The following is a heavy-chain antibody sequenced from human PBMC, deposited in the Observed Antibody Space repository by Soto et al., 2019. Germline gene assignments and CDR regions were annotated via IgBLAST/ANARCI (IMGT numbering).Heavy chain of an antibody. V-gene: IGHV4-31*03. CDR1: GGSISSGGYY. J-gene: IGHJ5*02. Sequence: PSETLSLTCTVSGGSISSGGYYWSWIRQHPGKGLEWIGYIYYSGSTYYNPSLKSRVTISVDTSKNQFSLKLSSVTAADTGVYYCARESPKDNWFDPWGQGTLVTVSS. CDR2: IYYSGST. CDR3: ARESPKDNWFDP.